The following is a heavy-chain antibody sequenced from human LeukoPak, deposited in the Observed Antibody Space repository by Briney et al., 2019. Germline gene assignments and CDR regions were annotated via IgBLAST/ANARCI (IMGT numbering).Heavy chain of an antibody. V-gene: IGHV3-30*18. CDR2: ISYDGTKK. Sequence: GGSLRLSCAASEFTFSTYGMQWVRQAPGKGLEWVAVISYDGTKKYYADSVKGRFTISRDNSENTLYLQMNSLGTEDTAVYYCAKDRHPYGSGSYADYWGQGTLVTVSS. D-gene: IGHD3-10*01. J-gene: IGHJ4*02. CDR1: EFTFSTYG. CDR3: AKDRHPYGSGSYADY.